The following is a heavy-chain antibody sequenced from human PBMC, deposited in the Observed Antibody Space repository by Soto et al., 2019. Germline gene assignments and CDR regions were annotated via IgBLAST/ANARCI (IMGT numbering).Heavy chain of an antibody. Sequence: EVQLLESGGGLVQPGGSLRLSCAASGFTFSSYAMSWVRQATGKGLEWVSAISGSGGSTYYADSVKGRFTISRDNSKNTLYLQMNSLGAEDTAVYYCAKDGAQPPRYEGGYYYGIDVWGQGTTVTVSS. J-gene: IGHJ6*02. CDR3: AKDGAQPPRYEGGYYYGIDV. D-gene: IGHD1-20*01. CDR2: ISGSGGST. CDR1: GFTFSSYA. V-gene: IGHV3-23*01.